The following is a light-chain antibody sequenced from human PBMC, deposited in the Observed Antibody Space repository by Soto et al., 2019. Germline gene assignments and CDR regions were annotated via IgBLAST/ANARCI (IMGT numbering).Light chain of an antibody. CDR1: SSDVGGYDH. V-gene: IGLV2-8*01. J-gene: IGLJ2*01. CDR2: GVT. Sequence: QSALAQPPSASGSPGQSVTISCTGTSSDVGGYDHVSWYQQQPGKAPKLLIYGVTKRPSGVPDRFSGSKSGNTASLTVSGLQAEDEADYYCSSYAGNTDVVFGRGTQLTVL. CDR3: SSYAGNTDVV.